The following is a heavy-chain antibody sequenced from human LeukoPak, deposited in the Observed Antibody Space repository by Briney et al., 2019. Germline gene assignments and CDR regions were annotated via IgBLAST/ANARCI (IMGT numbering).Heavy chain of an antibody. CDR2: IKQDGSEK. CDR1: GFTFSSYW. D-gene: IGHD3-22*01. J-gene: IGHJ4*02. CDR3: ARGGILYYYDSSGYLY. Sequence: PGGSLRLSCAASGFTFSSYWMSWVRQAPGKGLEWVANIKQDGSEKYYVDSVKGRFTISRDNAKTSLYLQMNSLRAEDTAVYYCARGGILYYYDSSGYLYWGQGTLVTVSS. V-gene: IGHV3-7*01.